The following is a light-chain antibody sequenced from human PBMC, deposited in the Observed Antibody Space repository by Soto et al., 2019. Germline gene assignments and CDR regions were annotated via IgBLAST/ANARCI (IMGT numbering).Light chain of an antibody. J-gene: IGKJ2*01. V-gene: IGKV1-5*03. CDR2: KAS. CDR1: QTITSW. CDR3: QQYNSYAYT. Sequence: DMQMTQSPSTLSASVGDRVTITCRASQTITSWLAWYQQKPGKAPNLLIYKASSLESGVPSRFSGSGSGTEFTLTMSSLQPDDFATYYCQQYNSYAYTFGQGTKLEIK.